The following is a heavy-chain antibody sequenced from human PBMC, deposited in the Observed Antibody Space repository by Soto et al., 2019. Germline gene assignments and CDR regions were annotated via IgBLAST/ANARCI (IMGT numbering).Heavy chain of an antibody. CDR3: AKGLALLADH. D-gene: IGHD2-21*01. CDR2: ILYDGSKE. Sequence: GGSLRLSCTDSGFSFNTYVMDWARQAPGKGLEWVARILYDGSKEYYADPVKGRFTISRDNSKNTLYLQMDRLRVEDTAVYFCAKGLALLADHWGQGTPVTGS. J-gene: IGHJ4*02. V-gene: IGHV3-30*18. CDR1: GFSFNTYV.